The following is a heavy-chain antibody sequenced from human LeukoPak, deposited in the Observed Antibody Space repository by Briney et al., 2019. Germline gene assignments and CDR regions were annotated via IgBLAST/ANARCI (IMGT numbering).Heavy chain of an antibody. CDR2: INSDGSST. D-gene: IGHD1-26*01. Sequence: GGSLRLSCAASAFSFSSYWMHWVRQAPGKGLVWVSRINSDGSSTNYADSVKGRFTIFRDNSKNTVFLQMNNLRAEDTAVYYCAKVGLGGNYLYFDYWGQGTLVTVSS. V-gene: IGHV3-74*01. CDR3: AKVGLGGNYLYFDY. J-gene: IGHJ4*02. CDR1: AFSFSSYW.